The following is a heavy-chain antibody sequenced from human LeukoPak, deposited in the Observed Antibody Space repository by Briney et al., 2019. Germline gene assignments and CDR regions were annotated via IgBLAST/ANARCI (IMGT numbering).Heavy chain of an antibody. CDR1: GGSFSGYY. Sequence: KSSETLSLTCAVYGGSFSGYYWSWIRQPPGKGLEWIGEINHSGSTNYNPSLKSRVTISVDTSKNQFSLKLSSVTAADTAVYYCAREGPGVYYGSGSFNWFDPWGQGTLVTVSS. CDR2: INHSGST. D-gene: IGHD3-10*01. CDR3: AREGPGVYYGSGSFNWFDP. J-gene: IGHJ5*02. V-gene: IGHV4-34*01.